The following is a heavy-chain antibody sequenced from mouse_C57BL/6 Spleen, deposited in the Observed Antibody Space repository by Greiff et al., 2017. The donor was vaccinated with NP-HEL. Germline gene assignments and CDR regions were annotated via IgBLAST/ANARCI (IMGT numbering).Heavy chain of an antibody. CDR1: GYTFTSYG. CDR2: IYPRSGNT. D-gene: IGHD2-4*01. V-gene: IGHV1-81*01. CDR3: ARSRDYDVGYFDV. Sequence: QVQLKESGAELARPGASVKLSCKASGYTFTSYGISWVKQRTGQGLEWIGEIYPRSGNTYYNEKFKGKATLTADKSSSTAYMELRSLTSEDSAVYFCARSRDYDVGYFDVWGTGTTVTVSS. J-gene: IGHJ1*03.